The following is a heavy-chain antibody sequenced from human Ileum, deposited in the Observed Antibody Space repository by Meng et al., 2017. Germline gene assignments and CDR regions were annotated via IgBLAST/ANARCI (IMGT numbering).Heavy chain of an antibody. CDR2: ISYDGSIQ. J-gene: IGHJ4*02. CDR3: AKESPQYYSGSGSYDY. V-gene: IGHV3-30-3*02. CDR1: GFDFSTYA. D-gene: IGHD3-10*01. Sequence: QVQLEESGGGVVQPGRSLRLSCVASGFDFSTYAMHWVRQAPGKGTEWLAVISYDGSIQYYAGSVKGRLTISRDNSKNTVFLEMNRLRVEDMAVYYCAKESPQYYSGSGSYDYWGPGTLVTVSS.